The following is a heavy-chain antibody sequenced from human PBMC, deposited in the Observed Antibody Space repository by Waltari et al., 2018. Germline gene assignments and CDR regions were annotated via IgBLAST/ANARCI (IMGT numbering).Heavy chain of an antibody. Sequence: QVQLVESGGGVGQPGRSLRLSCAASGFTFSSSGMPWVRQAPGKGLEWVAVIWYDGSNKYYADSVKGRFTISRDNSKNTLYLQMNSLRAEDTAVYYCAGWKGKAAAGIESDYWGQGTLVTVSS. D-gene: IGHD6-13*01. CDR1: GFTFSSSG. CDR3: AGWKGKAAAGIESDY. CDR2: IWYDGSNK. V-gene: IGHV3-33*01. J-gene: IGHJ4*02.